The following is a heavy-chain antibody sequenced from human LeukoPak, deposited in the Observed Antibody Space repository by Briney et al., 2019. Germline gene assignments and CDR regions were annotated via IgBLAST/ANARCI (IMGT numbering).Heavy chain of an antibody. D-gene: IGHD2-21*02. V-gene: IGHV1-2*02. CDR3: ASRKKNCGGDCLPFDY. Sequence: EASVKVSCKASGYTFTGYYMHWVRQAPGQGLEWMGWINPNSGGTNYAQKFQSRVTMTRDTSISTAYMELSRLRSDDTAVYYCASRKKNCGGDCLPFDYWGQGTLVTVSS. CDR2: INPNSGGT. CDR1: GYTFTGYY. J-gene: IGHJ4*02.